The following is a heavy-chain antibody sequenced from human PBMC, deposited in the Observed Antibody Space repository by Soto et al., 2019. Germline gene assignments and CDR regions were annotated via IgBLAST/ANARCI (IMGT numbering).Heavy chain of an antibody. V-gene: IGHV4-34*01. CDR1: GGSFSGYY. D-gene: IGHD1-26*01. J-gene: IGHJ4*02. Sequence: PSETLSLTCAVYGGSFSGYYWSWIRQPPGKGLEWIGEINHSGSTNYNPSLKSRVTISVDTSKNQFSLKLSSVTAADTAVYYCASPPTSYWGQGTLVTVS. CDR3: ASPPTSY. CDR2: INHSGST.